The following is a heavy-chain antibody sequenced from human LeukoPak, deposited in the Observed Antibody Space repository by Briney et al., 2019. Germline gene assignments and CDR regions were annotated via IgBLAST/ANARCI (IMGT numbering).Heavy chain of an antibody. CDR2: ISWDGGST. CDR1: GFTFDDYT. D-gene: IGHD3-10*01. V-gene: IGHV3-43*01. J-gene: IGHJ4*02. CDR3: AKDFSAYYYGSGSYPCFDY. Sequence: GGSLRLSCAASGFTFDDYTMHWVRQAPGKGLEWVSLISWDGGSTYYADSVKGRFTISRDNAKNSLYLQMNSLRAEDTAVYYCAKDFSAYYYGSGSYPCFDYWGQGALVTVSS.